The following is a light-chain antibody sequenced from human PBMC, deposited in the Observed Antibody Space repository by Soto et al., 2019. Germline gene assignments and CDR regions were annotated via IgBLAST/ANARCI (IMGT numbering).Light chain of an antibody. J-gene: IGKJ1*01. CDR2: DAS. CDR1: QSISDW. CDR3: QQYNSYSRT. V-gene: IGKV1-5*01. Sequence: DIQTTQSPSTLSASVGDRVTITCRASQSISDWLAWYQQKPGKAPKLLIFDASSLESGVPSRFSGSGSGTEFTLTISSLQPDDFATYYCQQYNSYSRTFGQGTKVDIK.